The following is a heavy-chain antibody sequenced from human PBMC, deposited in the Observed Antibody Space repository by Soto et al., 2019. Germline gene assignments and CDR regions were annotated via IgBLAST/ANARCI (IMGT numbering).Heavy chain of an antibody. CDR1: GFTFSDYY. J-gene: IGHJ4*02. CDR2: ISNSGDYT. D-gene: IGHD3-22*01. CDR3: ARRLVDTQTFDY. Sequence: GGSLRLSCRASGFTFSDYYMSWIRQAPGKGLEWVSYISNSGDYTNYADSVKGRFTVSRDNAKNSLYLQTSSLRAEDTAVYYCARRLVDTQTFDYSGQGTLVTVSS. V-gene: IGHV3-11*03.